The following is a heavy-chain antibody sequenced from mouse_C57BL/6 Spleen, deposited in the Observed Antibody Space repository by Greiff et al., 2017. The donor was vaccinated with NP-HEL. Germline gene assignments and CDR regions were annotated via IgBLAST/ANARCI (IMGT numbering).Heavy chain of an antibody. V-gene: IGHV10-1*01. Sequence: EVQVVESGGGLVQPKGSLKLSCAASGFSFNTYAMNWVRQAPGTGLEWVARIRSKSNNYATYYADSVKDRFTISRDDSESMLYLQMNNLKTEDTAMYYGVRGGIYYGYDDGFAYWGQGTLVTVSA. D-gene: IGHD2-2*01. J-gene: IGHJ3*01. CDR3: VRGGIYYGYDDGFAY. CDR2: IRSKSNNYAT. CDR1: GFSFNTYA.